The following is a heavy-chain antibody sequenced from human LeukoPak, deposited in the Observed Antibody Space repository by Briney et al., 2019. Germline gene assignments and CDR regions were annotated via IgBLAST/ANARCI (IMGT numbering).Heavy chain of an antibody. D-gene: IGHD6-19*01. V-gene: IGHV4-34*01. CDR2: INHSGST. J-gene: IGHJ4*02. Sequence: SETLSLTCAVYGGSFSGYYWSWIRQPPGKGLEWIGEINHSGSTNYNPSLKSRVTISVDTSKNQFSLKLSSVTAADTAVYYCARGGIAVADPQGGPTLDWGQGTLVTVSS. CDR1: GGSFSGYY. CDR3: ARGGIAVADPQGGPTLD.